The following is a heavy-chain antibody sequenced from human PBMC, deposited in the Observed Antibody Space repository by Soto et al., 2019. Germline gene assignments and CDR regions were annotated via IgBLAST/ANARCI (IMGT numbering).Heavy chain of an antibody. CDR1: GYTFTSYG. V-gene: IGHV1-18*01. CDR2: ISAHNGNT. J-gene: IGHJ4*02. Sequence: QVHLVQSGAEVKKPGASVKVSCKASGYTFTSYGITWVRQAPGQGLEWMGWISAHNGNTDYAQKRXGXVXLTRDTSTSTAYMELRSLISDDTAVYYCARGRYGDYWGQGALVTVSS. CDR3: ARGRYGDY. D-gene: IGHD1-1*01.